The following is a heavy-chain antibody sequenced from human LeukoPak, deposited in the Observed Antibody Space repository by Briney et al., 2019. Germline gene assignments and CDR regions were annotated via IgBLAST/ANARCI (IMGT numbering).Heavy chain of an antibody. CDR3: ASLHSSSWRDAFDI. J-gene: IGHJ3*02. Sequence: SETLSLTCTVSGGSISSYYWSWIRQPPGKGLEWIGYIYYSGSTNYNPSLKSRVTISVDTSKNQFSLKLSSVTAADTAVYYCASLHSSSWRDAFDIWGQWTMVTVSS. D-gene: IGHD6-13*01. CDR1: GGSISSYY. V-gene: IGHV4-59*01. CDR2: IYYSGST.